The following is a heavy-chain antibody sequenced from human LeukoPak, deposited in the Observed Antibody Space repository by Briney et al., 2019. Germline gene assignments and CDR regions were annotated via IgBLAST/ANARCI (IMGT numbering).Heavy chain of an antibody. CDR1: GGSISSYY. V-gene: IGHV4-59*01. D-gene: IGHD3-10*01. CDR3: ARGGYYGSGNDFRFDP. J-gene: IGHJ5*02. Sequence: SETLSLTCTVSGGSISSYYWSWLRQSPGKGLECIGYIHYTGSTNYNPSLKSRVTISVETSKNQFSLKLKSVTAADTAVYYCARGGYYGSGNDFRFDPWGQGTLVTVSS. CDR2: IHYTGST.